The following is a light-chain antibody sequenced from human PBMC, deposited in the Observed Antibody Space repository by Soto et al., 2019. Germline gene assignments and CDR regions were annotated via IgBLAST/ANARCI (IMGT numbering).Light chain of an antibody. V-gene: IGKV1-39*01. Sequence: DIQMTQSPSSLSASVGDRFTITWRASQSITRFLNWYQQKPGKAPKLLIYAASSLQSGVPSRFSGSGSGTDFTLTISSLQPEDFATYYCQQNYSPPPITFGQGTRLEIK. CDR2: AAS. CDR1: QSITRF. CDR3: QQNYSPPPIT. J-gene: IGKJ5*01.